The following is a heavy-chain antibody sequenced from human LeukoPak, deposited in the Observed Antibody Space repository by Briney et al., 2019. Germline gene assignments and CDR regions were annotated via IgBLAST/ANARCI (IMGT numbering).Heavy chain of an antibody. D-gene: IGHD3-3*01. J-gene: IGHJ3*02. Sequence: TSETLSLTCTVSGGSFSSYYWSWIRQPPGKGLEWIGYIYYSGSTNYNPSLKSRVTISVDTSKNQFSLKLSSVTAADTAVYYCARIPARHYDFWSATKDAFDIWGQGTMVTVSS. CDR2: IYYSGST. V-gene: IGHV4-59*01. CDR3: ARIPARHYDFWSATKDAFDI. CDR1: GGSFSSYY.